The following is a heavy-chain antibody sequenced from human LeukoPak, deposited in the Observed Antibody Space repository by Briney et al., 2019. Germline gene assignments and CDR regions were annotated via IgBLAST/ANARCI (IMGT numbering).Heavy chain of an antibody. V-gene: IGHV3-7*03. CDR2: IKKDGSGT. CDR3: AGGNAMDV. CDR1: GFPFSNSW. J-gene: IGHJ6*04. Sequence: GGSLRLSCAVSGFPFSNSWMYWVRQAPGKRLEGVANIKKDGSGTSYVESVKGRFIISRDNSRNSLYLQMNSLKVEDTAVYFCAGGNAMDVWGKGTAVTVYS.